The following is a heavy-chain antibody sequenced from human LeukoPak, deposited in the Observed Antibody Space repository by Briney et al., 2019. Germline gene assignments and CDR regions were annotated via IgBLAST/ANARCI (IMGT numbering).Heavy chain of an antibody. Sequence: PGGSLRLSCAASGFTFSSYGMHWVRQAPGKGLEWVAVIWYDGSNKYYADSVKGRFTISRDNSQKTLYMQMNSLRDEDTAVYYCAKDRGYYYDSSDYWGQGTLVTVSS. CDR2: IWYDGSNK. CDR1: GFTFSSYG. V-gene: IGHV3-33*06. J-gene: IGHJ4*02. D-gene: IGHD3-22*01. CDR3: AKDRGYYYDSSDY.